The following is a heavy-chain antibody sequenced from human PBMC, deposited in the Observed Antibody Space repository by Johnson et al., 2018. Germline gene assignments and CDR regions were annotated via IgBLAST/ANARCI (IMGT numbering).Heavy chain of an antibody. D-gene: IGHD5-24*01. CDR1: GFTFSSYG. V-gene: IGHV3-7*01. CDR2: IKQDVSEK. Sequence: VQLVQSGGGVVQPGRSLRLSCAASGFTFSSYGMHWVRQAPGEGLEWVANIKQDVSEKYYVDSVKGRFSISRDNAKNSLYLQMNSLRVEDTAVYYCARVHLEGAFDIWGQGTMVTVSS. J-gene: IGHJ3*02. CDR3: ARVHLEGAFDI.